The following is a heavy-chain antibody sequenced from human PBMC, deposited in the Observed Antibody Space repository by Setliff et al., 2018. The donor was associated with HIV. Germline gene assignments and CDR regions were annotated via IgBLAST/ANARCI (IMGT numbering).Heavy chain of an antibody. Sequence: PSETLSLTCTVSDSGTYYWSWIRQPAGKGLEWIGRVSSRGDTNYNPSLKSRVTMSVDTSKNQFSLKLTSVTASDTAVYYCARAAVGNTGPFDLWGQGSPVTVSS. CDR1: DSGTYY. J-gene: IGHJ4*02. CDR2: VSSRGDT. V-gene: IGHV4-4*07. CDR3: ARAAVGNTGPFDL. D-gene: IGHD1-26*01.